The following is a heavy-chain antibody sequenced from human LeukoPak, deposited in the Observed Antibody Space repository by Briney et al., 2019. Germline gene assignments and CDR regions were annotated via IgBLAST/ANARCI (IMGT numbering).Heavy chain of an antibody. CDR2: IYYSGST. D-gene: IGHD2-15*01. CDR3: TRGPVEYCSGGSCYDAFDI. CDR1: GGSVSSSSYY. V-gene: IGHV4-39*07. J-gene: IGHJ3*02. Sequence: SETLSLTCTVSGGSVSSSSYYWGWIRQPPGKGLEWIGSIYYSGSTNYNPSLKSRVTISVDTSKNQFSLKLSSATAADTAVYYCTRGPVEYCSGGSCYDAFDIWGQGTLVTVSS.